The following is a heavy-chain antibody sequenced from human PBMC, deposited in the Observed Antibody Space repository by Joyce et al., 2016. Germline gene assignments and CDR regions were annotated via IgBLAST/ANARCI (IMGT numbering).Heavy chain of an antibody. CDR3: ARSQWLAPLMY. V-gene: IGHV4-34*01. J-gene: IGHJ4*02. CDR1: GGPFRGFF. Sequence: QVQLQQWGAGLLKPSEILSLTCAVSGGPFRGFFWTWVRQPPGKGLEWIGDINNSGVTNYNPSLKTRVTFSVDTSKNQFSLKLTSLSAADTAVYYCARSQWLAPLMYWGQGTPVTVSS. CDR2: INNSGVT. D-gene: IGHD6-19*01.